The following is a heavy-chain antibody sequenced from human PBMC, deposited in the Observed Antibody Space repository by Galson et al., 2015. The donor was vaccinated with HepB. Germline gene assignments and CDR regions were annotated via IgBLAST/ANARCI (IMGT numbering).Heavy chain of an antibody. CDR1: GYSFTSYW. CDR2: IDPSDSYT. CDR3: ARYPSIAARPVGTYYYYGMDV. Sequence: QSGAEVKKPGESLRISCKGSGYSFTSYWISWVRQMPGKGLEWMGRIDPSDSYTNYSPSFQGHVTISADKSISTAYLQWSSLKASDTTMYYCARYPSIAARPVGTYYYYGMDVWGQGTTVTVSS. D-gene: IGHD6-6*01. J-gene: IGHJ6*02. V-gene: IGHV5-10-1*01.